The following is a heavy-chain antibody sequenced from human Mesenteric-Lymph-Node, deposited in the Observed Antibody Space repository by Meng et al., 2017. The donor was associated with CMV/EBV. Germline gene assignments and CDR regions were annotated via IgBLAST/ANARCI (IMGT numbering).Heavy chain of an antibody. D-gene: IGHD2-15*01. J-gene: IGHJ4*02. CDR2: IYWDDDK. V-gene: IGHV2-5*02. Sequence: GFSLSTSGVGVGWIRQPPGKALEWLAVIYWDDDKRYSPSLTSRLTLTKDTSKNQVVLTMTNMDPVDTGTYYCAHKYCSGGSCSPFDYWGPGTLVTVSS. CDR3: AHKYCSGGSCSPFDY. CDR1: GFSLSTSGVG.